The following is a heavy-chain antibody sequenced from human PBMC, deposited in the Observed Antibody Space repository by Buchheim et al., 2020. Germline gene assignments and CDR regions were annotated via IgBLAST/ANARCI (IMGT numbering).Heavy chain of an antibody. V-gene: IGHV3-48*03. CDR2: ISTIGATI. J-gene: IGHJ4*02. CDR1: GFSFSSYE. Sequence: EVELAESGGGLVQPGGSRRLSYAASGFSFSSYEMIWVRQAPGKGLEWVSYISTIGATIYYADSVRGRFSISRDNAKNSLYLQMTSLRVEDTAVYFCARALSPRHCNRTDCYKTFDYWGQGTL. CDR3: ARALSPRHCNRTDCYKTFDY. D-gene: IGHD2-2*02.